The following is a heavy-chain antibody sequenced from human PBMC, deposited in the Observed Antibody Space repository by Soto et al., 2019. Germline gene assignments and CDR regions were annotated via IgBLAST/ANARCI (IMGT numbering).Heavy chain of an antibody. J-gene: IGHJ4*02. D-gene: IGHD7-27*01. CDR1: GGSISSGGYY. V-gene: IGHV4-30-4*08. CDR3: ARGPAGDKVDY. Sequence: SETLSLTCTVSGGSISSGGYYWSWIRQHPGKGLEWIGYIYYSGSTYYNPSLKSRVTISVDTSKNQFSLRLSFVTAADTAVYYCARGPAGDKVDYWGQGTLVTVSS. CDR2: IYYSGST.